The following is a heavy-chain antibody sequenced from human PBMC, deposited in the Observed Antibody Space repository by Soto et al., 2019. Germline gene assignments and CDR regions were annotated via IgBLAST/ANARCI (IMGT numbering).Heavy chain of an antibody. J-gene: IGHJ4*02. CDR3: ARGQRDYYDSSTLFDS. D-gene: IGHD3-22*01. V-gene: IGHV3-74*01. Sequence: PWGSLRLSCAASGFTFSNHWMHWVRQAPGKGLVWVSRISRDGSSTSYADSVKGRFTISRDNAKNTLSLQMNSLRADDTAVYYCARGQRDYYDSSTLFDSWGQGTLVPSPQ. CDR1: GFTFSNHW. CDR2: ISRDGSST.